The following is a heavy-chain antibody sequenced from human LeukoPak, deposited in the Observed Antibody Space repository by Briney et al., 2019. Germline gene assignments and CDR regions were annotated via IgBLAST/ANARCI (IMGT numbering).Heavy chain of an antibody. CDR2: ISRSGATT. D-gene: IGHD7-27*01. CDR3: ARDPGDRWFFDL. J-gene: IGHJ2*01. Sequence: GGSLRLSCAASGFTFNNYAMDWVCQAPGKGLEWVSLISRSGATTYYADPVKGRFTISRDNSRNTLYLQTTSLRAEDTAVYYCARDPGDRWFFDLWGRGTLVTVSS. V-gene: IGHV3-23*01. CDR1: GFTFNNYA.